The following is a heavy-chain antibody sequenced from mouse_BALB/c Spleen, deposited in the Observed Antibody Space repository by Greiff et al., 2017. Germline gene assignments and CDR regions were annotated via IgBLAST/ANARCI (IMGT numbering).Heavy chain of an antibody. CDR2: IDPENGDT. V-gene: IGHV14-4*02. D-gene: IGHD2-14*01. Sequence: EVQLQQSGAELVRSGASVKLSCTASGFNIKDYYMHWVKQRPEQGLEWIGWIDPENGDTEYAPKFQGKATMTADTSSNTAYLQLSSLTSEDTAVYYCNAWYRYDVGYAMDYWGQGTSVTVSS. CDR3: NAWYRYDVGYAMDY. J-gene: IGHJ4*01. CDR1: GFNIKDYY.